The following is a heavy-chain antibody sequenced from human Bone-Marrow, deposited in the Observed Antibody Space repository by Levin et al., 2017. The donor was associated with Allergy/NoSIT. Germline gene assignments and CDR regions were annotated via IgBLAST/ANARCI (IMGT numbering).Heavy chain of an antibody. V-gene: IGHV3-30-3*01. CDR2: ISYDGSNK. Sequence: GGSLRLSCAASGFTFSSYAMHWVRQAPGKGLEWVAVISYDGSNKYYADSVKGRFTISRDNSKNTLYLQMNSLRAEDTAVYYCARASLTGYYKGGVRTWGQGTLVTVSS. D-gene: IGHD3-9*01. CDR1: GFTFSSYA. CDR3: ARASLTGYYKGGVRT. J-gene: IGHJ5*02.